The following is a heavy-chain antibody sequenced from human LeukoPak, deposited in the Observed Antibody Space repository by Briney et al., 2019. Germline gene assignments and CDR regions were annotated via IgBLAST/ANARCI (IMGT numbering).Heavy chain of an antibody. CDR2: MNGEGTTI. CDR3: ATARNFRFEY. Sequence: GGSLRLSCATSGLTFRTTWMHWVRQTPGKGLMWVSRMNGEGTTIDYADSVKGRFTVSRDYAKNTLFLQMNNLRTEDTALYLCATARNFRFEYWGQGSLVIVSA. J-gene: IGHJ4*02. V-gene: IGHV3-74*01. CDR1: GLTFRTTW. D-gene: IGHD1-7*01.